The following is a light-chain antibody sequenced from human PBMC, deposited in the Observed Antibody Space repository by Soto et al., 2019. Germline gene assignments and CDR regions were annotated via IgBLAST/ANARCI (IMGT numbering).Light chain of an antibody. Sequence: DIQLTKSPSTLSGSVGSRVTITCLASQTISSWLAWYQQKPGKAPKLLIYKASTLKSGVPSRSSGSGSGTEFTLTSSSLQPDDFATYYCQHYNSYSEAFGQGTKVDI. J-gene: IGKJ1*01. CDR3: QHYNSYSEA. CDR2: KAS. CDR1: QTISSW. V-gene: IGKV1-5*03.